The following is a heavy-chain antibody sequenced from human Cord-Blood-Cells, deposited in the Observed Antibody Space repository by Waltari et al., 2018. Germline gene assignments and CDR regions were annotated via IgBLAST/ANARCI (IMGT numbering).Heavy chain of an antibody. V-gene: IGHV3-7*01. CDR2: IKQDGSEK. J-gene: IGHJ3*02. CDR1: GLPFCSYV. D-gene: IGHD2-8*01. CDR3: ASTNDAFDI. Sequence: EVQLVESGEGLVQPGGSLRLSCAATGLPFCSYVMGWARQAPGKGLEWVAKIKQDGSEKYYVDSVKGRFTISRDNAKNSLYLQMNSLRAEDTAVYYCASTNDAFDIWGQGTMVTVSS.